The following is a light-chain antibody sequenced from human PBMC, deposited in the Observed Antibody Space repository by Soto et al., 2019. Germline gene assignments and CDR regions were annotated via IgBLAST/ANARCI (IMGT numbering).Light chain of an antibody. V-gene: IGKV1-8*01. CDR2: AAS. CDR3: QQYYIYPYT. CDR1: QNFSPD. Sequence: ALRMTQSQPPFSPSTGARAPILCRPGQNFSPDLAWYQQKPGNAPKLLIYAASTLQSGVPSTFSGSGSGTEFTLTISCLQSEDFATYYCQQYYIYPYTFGQGTKLEIK. J-gene: IGKJ2*01.